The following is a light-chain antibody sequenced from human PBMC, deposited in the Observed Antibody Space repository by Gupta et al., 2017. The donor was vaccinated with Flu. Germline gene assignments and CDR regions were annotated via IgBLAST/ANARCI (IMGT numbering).Light chain of an antibody. CDR3: QVWDRPTNQII. J-gene: IGLJ2*01. V-gene: IGLV3-21*02. Sequence: SYVLTQPPSVSVAPGQTVSITCGGNKIERKSVHWYLQRPGQAPVLVVHDDSDRPSGIPERFSASNSGNTATLTISRVEAGDEADFYCQVWDRPTNQIIFGGGTKLTVL. CDR1: KIERKS. CDR2: DDS.